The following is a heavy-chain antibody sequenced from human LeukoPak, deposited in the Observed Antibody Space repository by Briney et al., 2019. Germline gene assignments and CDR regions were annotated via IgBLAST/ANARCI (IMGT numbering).Heavy chain of an antibody. CDR1: GFTVSSNY. CDR3: ARDRKQLVGYYFDY. D-gene: IGHD6-6*01. CDR2: IYSGGST. V-gene: IGHV3-53*01. Sequence: PGGSLRLSCAASGFTVSSNYMSWVRQAPGKGLEWVSVIYSGGSTYYADSVKGRFTISRDNAKNSLDLQMNSLRAEDTAVYYCARDRKQLVGYYFDYWGQGTLVTVPS. J-gene: IGHJ4*02.